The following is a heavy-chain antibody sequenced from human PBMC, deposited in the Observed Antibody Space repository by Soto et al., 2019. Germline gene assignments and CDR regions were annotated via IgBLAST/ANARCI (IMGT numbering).Heavy chain of an antibody. CDR1: GYTFTSYD. CDR2: MNPNSGST. Sequence: GAAVKVSCKASGYTFTSYDINWVRQATGQGXEWMGWMNPNSGSTGYAQKFQGRVTMTRNTSISTAYMELSSLRSEDTAVYYCARGIREGYDFWSGYEYYYGMDVWGQGTTVTVSS. J-gene: IGHJ6*02. CDR3: ARGIREGYDFWSGYEYYYGMDV. D-gene: IGHD3-3*01. V-gene: IGHV1-8*01.